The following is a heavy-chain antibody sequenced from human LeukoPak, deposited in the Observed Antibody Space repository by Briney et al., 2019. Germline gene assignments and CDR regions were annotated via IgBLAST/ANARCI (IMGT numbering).Heavy chain of an antibody. CDR1: GFTISSNY. CDR2: IYSGGTT. V-gene: IGHV3-53*01. D-gene: IGHD4-17*01. J-gene: IGHJ4*02. CDR3: ARLSVTYYFDY. Sequence: PGGSLRLSCAASGFTISSNYMSSVRQPPSRGVEGVSVIYSGGTTYYADSVKGRFTISRDNSKNTLYLQMSSLRAEDTAVYYCARLSVTYYFDYWGQGTLVTVSS.